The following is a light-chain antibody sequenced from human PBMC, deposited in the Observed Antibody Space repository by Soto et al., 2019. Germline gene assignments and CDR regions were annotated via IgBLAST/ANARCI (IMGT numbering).Light chain of an antibody. V-gene: IGKV3-11*01. CDR2: DAS. J-gene: IGKJ3*01. Sequence: DIVLTQSPATLSLSPGERATLSCRASQSVSTYLAWYQQKPGQAPRLLIYDASNKATGIPARFSGSGSGTEFTLTISSLEPQDFPVYYCQQRSNWPPIFTFGPGTKVDIK. CDR3: QQRSNWPPIFT. CDR1: QSVSTY.